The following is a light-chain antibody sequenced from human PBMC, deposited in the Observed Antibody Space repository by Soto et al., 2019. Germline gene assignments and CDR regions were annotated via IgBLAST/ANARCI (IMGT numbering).Light chain of an antibody. J-gene: IGLJ3*02. CDR3: ATWDDSLNARGV. Sequence: QSVLTQPPSASGTPGQRVTISCSGSRSNIGNNAVTWYQQFPGTAPKLLIYNNNQRPSGVLDRLSGSKSGTSASLAISGLQSEDEADYYCATWDDSLNARGVFGGGTKLTVL. CDR1: RSNIGNNA. CDR2: NNN. V-gene: IGLV1-44*01.